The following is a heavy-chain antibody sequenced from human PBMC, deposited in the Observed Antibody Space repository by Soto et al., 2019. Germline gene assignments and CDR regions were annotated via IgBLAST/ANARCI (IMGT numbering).Heavy chain of an antibody. CDR2: INPSGGST. Sequence: ASVKVSCKASGYTFTSYYMHWVRQAPGQGLEWMGIINPSGGSTSYAQKFQGRVTMTRDTSTSTVYMELSSLRSEDTAVYYCAREKITIFGVVLYYYYYGMDVWGQGTTVTVSS. J-gene: IGHJ6*02. CDR3: AREKITIFGVVLYYYYYGMDV. CDR1: GYTFTSYY. V-gene: IGHV1-46*01. D-gene: IGHD3-3*01.